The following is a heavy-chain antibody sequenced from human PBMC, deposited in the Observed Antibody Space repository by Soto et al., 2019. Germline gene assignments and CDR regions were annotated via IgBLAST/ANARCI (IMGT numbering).Heavy chain of an antibody. D-gene: IGHD3-10*02. Sequence: KGLEWIGEINHSGSTNYNPSLKRRVTISVDTSKNQFYLKLSSVTAADTAVYFFFFQAEDGIRDVRSVSAFLLNRSSDL. CDR2: INHSGST. CDR3: FFQAEDGIRDVRSVSAFLLNRSSDL. V-gene: IGHV4-34*01. J-gene: IGHJ2*01.